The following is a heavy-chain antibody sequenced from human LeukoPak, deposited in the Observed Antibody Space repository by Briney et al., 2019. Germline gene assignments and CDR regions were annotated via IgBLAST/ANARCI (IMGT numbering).Heavy chain of an antibody. CDR2: INPNSGGT. Sequence: ASVKVSCKASGYTFTGYYMHWVRQAPGQGLEWMGWINPNSGGTNYAQKFQGRVTMTRDTSISTAYMELSRLRSDDTAVYYSARGPRTTGTYYYYYYMDVWGKGTTVTVSS. J-gene: IGHJ6*03. CDR1: GYTFTGYY. D-gene: IGHD1-1*01. V-gene: IGHV1-2*02. CDR3: ARGPRTTGTYYYYYYMDV.